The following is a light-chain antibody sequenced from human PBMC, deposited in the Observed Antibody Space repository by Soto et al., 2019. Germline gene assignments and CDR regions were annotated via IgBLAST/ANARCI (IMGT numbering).Light chain of an antibody. CDR2: DVS. Sequence: QSALTQPASVSGSPGQSITISCTGTSSDVGGYNYVSWYQQHPGKAPKLMIYDVSNRPSGVSNRFSGSKSGNTASLTISGLQAEDEADYYCISYTSSSTLPFGTGTKLTVL. CDR1: SSDVGGYNY. J-gene: IGLJ1*01. CDR3: ISYTSSSTLP. V-gene: IGLV2-14*01.